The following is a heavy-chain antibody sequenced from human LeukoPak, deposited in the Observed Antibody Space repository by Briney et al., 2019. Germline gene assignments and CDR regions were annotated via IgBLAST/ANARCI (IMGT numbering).Heavy chain of an antibody. CDR2: INHSGST. V-gene: IGHV4-34*01. J-gene: IGHJ4*02. D-gene: IGHD4-23*01. Sequence: SETLSLTCAVYGGSFSGYYWSWIRQPPGKGLEWIGEINHSGSTNYNPSLKSRVTISVDTSKNQFSLKLSSVTAADTAVYCCARRDYGGNNFDYWGQGTLVTVSS. CDR3: ARRDYGGNNFDY. CDR1: GGSFSGYY.